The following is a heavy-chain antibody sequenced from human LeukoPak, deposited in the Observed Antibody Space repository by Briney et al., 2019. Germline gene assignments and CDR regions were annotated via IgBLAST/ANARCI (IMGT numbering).Heavy chain of an antibody. Sequence: GGSLRLSCAASGFTFNNYAMSWVRQAPGKGLEWVSAMSGGGDTTYYADSVKGRFTISRDNSKNTLYLQMNSLRAEDTAVYYCARGYVSLGYFDYWGQGTLVSVSS. J-gene: IGHJ4*02. V-gene: IGHV3-23*01. CDR1: GFTFNNYA. CDR3: ARGYVSLGYFDY. CDR2: MSGGGDTT. D-gene: IGHD2-15*01.